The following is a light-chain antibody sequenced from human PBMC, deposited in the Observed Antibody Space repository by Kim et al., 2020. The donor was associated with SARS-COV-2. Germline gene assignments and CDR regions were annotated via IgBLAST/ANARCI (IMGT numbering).Light chain of an antibody. J-gene: IGLJ3*02. CDR1: SGSIASNY. CDR2: EDN. V-gene: IGLV6-57*01. Sequence: NFMLTQPHSVSESPGKTVTISCTRSSGSIASNYVQWYQQRPGSSPTTVIYEDNQRPSGVPDRFSGSIDSSSNSASLTISGLKTEDEADYYCQSYDSSKKGVFCGGTQLAVL. CDR3: QSYDSSKKGV.